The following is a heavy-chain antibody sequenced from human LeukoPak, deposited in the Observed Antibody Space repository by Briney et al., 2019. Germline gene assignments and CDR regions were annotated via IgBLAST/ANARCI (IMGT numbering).Heavy chain of an antibody. CDR2: ITGSGDRT. D-gene: IGHD3-16*01. Sequence: PGGSLRLSCGVSGVTFSSHGMNWVRQAPGKGLEWVSAITGSGDRTYYTDSVRGRFTVSRDNSKNTLYLQMNGLRAEDTAVYYCAKRGEGPVDLDYWGQGTLVTVSS. V-gene: IGHV3-23*01. J-gene: IGHJ4*02. CDR3: AKRGEGPVDLDY. CDR1: GVTFSSHG.